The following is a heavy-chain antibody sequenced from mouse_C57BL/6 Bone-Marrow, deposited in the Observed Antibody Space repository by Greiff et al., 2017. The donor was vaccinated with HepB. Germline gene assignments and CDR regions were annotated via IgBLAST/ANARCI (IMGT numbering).Heavy chain of an antibody. CDR1: GFTFSSYG. CDR2: ISSGGSYT. V-gene: IGHV5-6*02. J-gene: IGHJ2*01. D-gene: IGHD1-1*01. Sequence: DVKLVESGGDLVKPGGSLKLSCAASGFTFSSYGMSWVRQTPDKRLEWVATISSGGSYTYYPDSVKGRFTISRDNAKNTLYLQMSSLKSEDTAMYYCAIHYYLHEYWGQGTTLTVSS. CDR3: AIHYYLHEY.